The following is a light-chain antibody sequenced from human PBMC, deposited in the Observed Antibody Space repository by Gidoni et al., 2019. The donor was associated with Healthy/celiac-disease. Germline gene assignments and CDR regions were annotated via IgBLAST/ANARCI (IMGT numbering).Light chain of an antibody. J-gene: IGKJ1*01. V-gene: IGKV1-5*01. Sequence: DIQMTQSPSTLSASVGDRVTITCRASQSISSWLAWYQQKPGKAPKLLIYDASSLESGVPSRFSGSGSGTEFTLTISSLQPDDFATYYCQQYNSSIRTFGQXTKVEIK. CDR3: QQYNSSIRT. CDR2: DAS. CDR1: QSISSW.